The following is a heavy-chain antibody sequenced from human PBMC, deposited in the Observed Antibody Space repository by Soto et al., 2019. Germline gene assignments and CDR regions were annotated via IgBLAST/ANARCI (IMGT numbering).Heavy chain of an antibody. CDR3: ARDPVAPTATGEGAHHLDY. D-gene: IGHD3-16*01. J-gene: IGHJ4*02. CDR2: IWYDGTHK. Sequence: QVQLVESGGGVVQPGRSLRLTCAASGFTFSRYGMHWVRQAPGKGLEWVALIWYDGTHKYYADSVKGRFTISRDNSKNTVDLQANSLGVEDTAMYYCARDPVAPTATGEGAHHLDYWGQGALVTVSS. V-gene: IGHV3-33*01. CDR1: GFTFSRYG.